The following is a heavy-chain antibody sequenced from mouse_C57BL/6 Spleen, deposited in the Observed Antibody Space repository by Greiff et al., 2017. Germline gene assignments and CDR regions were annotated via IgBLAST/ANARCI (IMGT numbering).Heavy chain of an antibody. CDR2: ISGGGGNT. CDR3: ARRYYSLNY. J-gene: IGHJ2*01. V-gene: IGHV5-9*01. Sequence: EVNVVESGGGLVKPGGSLKLSCAASGFTFSSYTMSWVRQTPEKRLEWVATISGGGGNTYYPDSVKGRFTISRDNAKNTLYLQMSSLRSEDTALYYCARRYYSLNYWGQGTTLTVSS. CDR1: GFTFSSYT. D-gene: IGHD2-12*01.